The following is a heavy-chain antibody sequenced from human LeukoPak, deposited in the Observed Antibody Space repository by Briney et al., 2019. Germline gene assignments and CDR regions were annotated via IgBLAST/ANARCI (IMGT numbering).Heavy chain of an antibody. CDR1: GYSFPTYW. D-gene: IGHD6-13*01. V-gene: IGHV5-51*01. J-gene: IGHJ5*02. Sequence: GESLKISCQGSGYSFPTYWIGWVRQLPGKGLGWMGIIYPGDSDTRYSPSLEGQVTIPVDKSISTAYLQWSSLKASDTAMYYCARGLAASGMCWFDPWGQGTLVTVCS. CDR2: IYPGDSDT. CDR3: ARGLAASGMCWFDP.